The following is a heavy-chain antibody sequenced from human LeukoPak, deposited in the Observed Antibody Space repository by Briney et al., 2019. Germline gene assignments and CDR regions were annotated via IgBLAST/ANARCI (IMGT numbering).Heavy chain of an antibody. D-gene: IGHD4-17*01. V-gene: IGHV4-59*01. J-gene: IGHJ5*02. CDR3: ARHGSTVTTARFDP. CDR2: IYSSGST. CDR1: GGSISSYY. Sequence: PSETLSLTCTVSGGSISSYYWSRIRQPPGKGLEWIGYIYSSGSTNYNPSLKSRLTISVDTSKNQFSLKLSSVTAADTAVYYCARHGSTVTTARFDPWGQGTLVTVSS.